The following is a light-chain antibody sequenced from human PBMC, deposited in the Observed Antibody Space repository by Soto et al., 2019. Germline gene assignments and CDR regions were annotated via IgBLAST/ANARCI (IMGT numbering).Light chain of an antibody. Sequence: QLVLTQSPPASASLGASVKLTCTLSSGHSSYAIAWHQQQPEKGPRYLMKLNGDGSHSKGDGIPDRFSGSSSGAERYLTISSLQSEDEADYYCQTWGTGTVVFGGGTKLTVL. CDR3: QTWGTGTVV. J-gene: IGLJ3*02. V-gene: IGLV4-69*01. CDR2: LNGDGSH. CDR1: SGHSSYA.